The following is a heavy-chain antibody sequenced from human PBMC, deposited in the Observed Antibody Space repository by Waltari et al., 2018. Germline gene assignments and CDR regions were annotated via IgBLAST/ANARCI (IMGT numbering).Heavy chain of an antibody. CDR2: INPKSGGT. V-gene: IGHV1-2*02. D-gene: IGHD2-2*01. Sequence: QVQLVQSGAEVKKPGASVKVSCKASGYTFIDYYIHWVRQAPGQGLEWMGYINPKSGGTNYAQSFQGRVSMTRDTSINTAYMELSRLRSDDTAVYYCARDPCISTSCYYFDPWGQGSLVTVSS. CDR3: ARDPCISTSCYYFDP. J-gene: IGHJ5*02. CDR1: GYTFIDYY.